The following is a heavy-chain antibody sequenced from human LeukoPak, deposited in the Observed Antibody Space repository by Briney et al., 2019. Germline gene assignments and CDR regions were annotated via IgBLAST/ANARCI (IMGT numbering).Heavy chain of an antibody. CDR1: GFTFSAYA. D-gene: IGHD4-17*01. J-gene: IGHJ3*02. CDR2: IRGGGGSA. V-gene: IGHV3-23*01. Sequence: GGSLRLSCTASGFTFSAYAMMWVRQAPGKGPEGVSAIRGGGGSAFYADSVKGRFTISRDNSKYTLFLQMNSLRAEDTAVYYCARDPNGDYIGAFDIWGPGTMVTVSS. CDR3: ARDPNGDYIGAFDI.